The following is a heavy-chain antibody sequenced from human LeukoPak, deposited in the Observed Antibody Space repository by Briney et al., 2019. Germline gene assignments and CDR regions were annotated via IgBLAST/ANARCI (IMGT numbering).Heavy chain of an antibody. CDR2: ISSSGRTI. D-gene: IGHD5-24*01. CDR1: GFTISFYE. CDR3: ARSRDNYFDY. V-gene: IGHV3-48*03. Sequence: QPGGSQRLSCAASGFTISFYEMNWVRQAPGKGLEWLSYISSSGRTIHDADSVRGRFTISRDNAKNSLYLQMNSLRAEDTAVYYCARSRDNYFDYWGQGTLVTVSS. J-gene: IGHJ4*02.